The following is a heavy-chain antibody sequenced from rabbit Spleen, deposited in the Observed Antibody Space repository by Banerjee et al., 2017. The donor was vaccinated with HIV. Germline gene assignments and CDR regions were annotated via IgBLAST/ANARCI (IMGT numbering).Heavy chain of an antibody. CDR3: ARGGYGGHIYAMGG. CDR1: GFSFSSSHW. V-gene: IGHV1S40*01. Sequence: QSLEESGGDLVKPGASLTLTCKASGFSFSSSHWISWVRQAPGKGLEWIACIYTGSSGSTYYASWAKGRFTISKTSSTTVTLQMTSPTDADTATYFCARGGYGGHIYAMGGGGQGTLVTVS. J-gene: IGHJ3*01. CDR2: IYTGSSGST. D-gene: IGHD4-2*01.